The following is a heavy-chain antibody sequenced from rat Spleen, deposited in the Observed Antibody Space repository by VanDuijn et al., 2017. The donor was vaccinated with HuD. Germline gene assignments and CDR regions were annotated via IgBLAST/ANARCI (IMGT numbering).Heavy chain of an antibody. CDR3: AREFNSGDYFDY. CDR1: GFSLISYA. D-gene: IGHD1-1*01. Sequence: QVQLKESGPGLVQPSQTLSLTCTVSGFSLISYAVNWVRQPPGKGLEWMGGIWGDGSTNYNSALKSRLSISRDTSKSQVFLKMNSLQTEDIATYYCAREFNSGDYFDYWGQGVMVTVSS. V-gene: IGHV2-13*01. CDR2: IWGDGST. J-gene: IGHJ2*01.